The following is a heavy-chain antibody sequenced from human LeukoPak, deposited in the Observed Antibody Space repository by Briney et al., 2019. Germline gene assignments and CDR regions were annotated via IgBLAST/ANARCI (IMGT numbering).Heavy chain of an antibody. J-gene: IGHJ4*02. V-gene: IGHV3-23*01. CDR1: GFTFSSYA. D-gene: IGHD3-10*01. CDR2: ISGSGGST. CDR3: AKGSRGWFGEFGY. Sequence: GGSLRLSCAASGFTFSSYAMSWVRQAPGKGLEWVSAISGSGGSTYYADSVKGRFTIYRDNSKNTLYLQMNSLRAVDTAVYYCAKGSRGWFGEFGYWGQGTLVTVSS.